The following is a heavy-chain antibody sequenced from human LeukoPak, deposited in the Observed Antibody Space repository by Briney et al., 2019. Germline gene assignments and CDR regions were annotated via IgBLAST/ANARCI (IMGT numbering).Heavy chain of an antibody. D-gene: IGHD3-10*01. CDR3: AKDMRFYGSGSYGVDYYYYGMDV. V-gene: IGHV3-43*01. CDR2: ISWDGGST. J-gene: IGHJ6*02. Sequence: GGSLRLSCAASGFTFDDYTMHWVRQAPGKGLEWVSLISWDGGSTYYADSVKGRFTISRDNSKNSLYPQMNSLRTEDTALYYCAKDMRFYGSGSYGVDYYYYGMDVWGQGTTVTVSS. CDR1: GFTFDDYT.